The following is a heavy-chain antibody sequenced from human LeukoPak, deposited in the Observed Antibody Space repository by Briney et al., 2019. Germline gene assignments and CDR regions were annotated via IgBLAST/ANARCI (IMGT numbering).Heavy chain of an antibody. V-gene: IGHV4-38-2*02. D-gene: IGHD6-13*01. CDR3: ARRSLGASSSWKKTNWFDP. CDR1: GYSISTGYY. Sequence: SETLSLTCTVSGYSISTGYYWDWIRQPPGKGLEWIGEINHSGSTNYNPSLKSRVTISVDTSKNQFSLKLSSVTAADTAVYYCARRSLGASSSWKKTNWFDPWGQGTLVTVSS. CDR2: INHSGST. J-gene: IGHJ5*02.